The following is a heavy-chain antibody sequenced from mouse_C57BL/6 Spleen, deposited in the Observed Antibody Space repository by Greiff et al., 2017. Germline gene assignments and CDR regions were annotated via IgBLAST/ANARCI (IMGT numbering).Heavy chain of an antibody. J-gene: IGHJ4*01. Sequence: VQLQQSGPELVKPGASVKISCKASGYTFTDYYMNWVKQSHGKSLEWIGDINPNNGGTSYNQKFKGKATLTVDKSSSTAYMELRSLTSEDSAVYYCAREDYDHDGNAMDYWGQGTSVTVSS. CDR2: INPNNGGT. V-gene: IGHV1-26*01. CDR3: AREDYDHDGNAMDY. CDR1: GYTFTDYY. D-gene: IGHD2-4*01.